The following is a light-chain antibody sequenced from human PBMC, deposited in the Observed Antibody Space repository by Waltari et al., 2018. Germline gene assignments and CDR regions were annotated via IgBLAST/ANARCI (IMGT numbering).Light chain of an antibody. CDR3: QQSYSAPH. Sequence: DIQMAQSPSSLSASVGDRITITCRASQSISSHLNWYQHKSGKAPKLLIYAASSLQSGVPSRFSGSGSGTDFTLTISSLQPEDFVTYYCQQSYSAPHFGPGTKVDIK. J-gene: IGKJ3*01. V-gene: IGKV1-39*01. CDR1: QSISSH. CDR2: AAS.